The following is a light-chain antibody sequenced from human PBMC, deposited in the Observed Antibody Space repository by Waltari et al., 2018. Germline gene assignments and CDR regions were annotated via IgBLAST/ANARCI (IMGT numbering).Light chain of an antibody. CDR2: SNN. J-gene: IGLJ2*01. Sequence: QSVLTQPPSASGTPGQRVTISCSGSSSNIGSNPVTWYQQLPGAAPKLLVYSNNPRPAGVPDRFSGSKSGTSASLAISGLQSEDEADYYCAAWDDSLNGVVFGGGTKLTGL. CDR3: AAWDDSLNGVV. CDR1: SSNIGSNP. V-gene: IGLV1-44*01.